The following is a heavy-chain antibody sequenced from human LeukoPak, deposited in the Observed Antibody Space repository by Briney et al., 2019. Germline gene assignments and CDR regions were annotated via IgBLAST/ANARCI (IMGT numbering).Heavy chain of an antibody. D-gene: IGHD2-2*01. CDR1: GGTFSSYA. CDR2: IIPIFGTA. Sequence: SVKVSCKASGGTFSSYAISWVRQAPGQGLEWMGGIIPIFGTANYAQKFQGRVTISADESTSTAYMELSSLRSEDTAVYYCARGGYCSSTSCYNWFDPWGQGTLVTVSS. V-gene: IGHV1-69*13. J-gene: IGHJ5*02. CDR3: ARGGYCSSTSCYNWFDP.